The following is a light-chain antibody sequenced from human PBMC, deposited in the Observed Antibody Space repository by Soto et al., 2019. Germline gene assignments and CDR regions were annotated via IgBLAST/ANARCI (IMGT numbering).Light chain of an antibody. Sequence: DIQMTQSPSALSAAGGYRVTLTCPPSESASNWGACYQQKPGRSPTLLIYKASTLQSGVPSRFSGSGSGTEFTLTISSLQPDDFATYDCQQYNSYFMGTFGHGTYGDIK. J-gene: IGKJ1*01. CDR3: QQYNSYFMGT. CDR2: KAS. V-gene: IGKV1-5*03. CDR1: ESASNW.